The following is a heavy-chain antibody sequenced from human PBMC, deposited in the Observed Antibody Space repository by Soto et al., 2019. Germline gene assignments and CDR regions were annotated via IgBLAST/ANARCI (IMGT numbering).Heavy chain of an antibody. CDR3: ARVNVVVVAATREYYFDY. Sequence: ASVKVSCKASGYTFTGYYMHWVRQAPGQGLEWMGCINPNSGGTNYAQKFQGRVTMTRDTSISTAYMELSRLRSDDTAVYYCARVNVVVVAATREYYFDYWGQGTLVTVSS. CDR2: INPNSGGT. D-gene: IGHD2-15*01. CDR1: GYTFTGYY. V-gene: IGHV1-2*02. J-gene: IGHJ4*02.